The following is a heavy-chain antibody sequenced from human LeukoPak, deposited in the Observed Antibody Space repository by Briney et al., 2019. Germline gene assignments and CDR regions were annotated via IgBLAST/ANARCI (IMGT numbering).Heavy chain of an antibody. D-gene: IGHD5-12*01. J-gene: IGHJ6*03. V-gene: IGHV4-34*01. Sequence: SETLSLTCAVYGGSFSGYYWSWIRQPPGKGLEWIGEINHSGSTNYNPSLKSRVTISVDTSKNRFSLKLSSVTAADTAVYYCARRNRRGYSGYDLNYYDYMDVWGKGTTVTISS. CDR1: GGSFSGYY. CDR2: INHSGST. CDR3: ARRNRRGYSGYDLNYYDYMDV.